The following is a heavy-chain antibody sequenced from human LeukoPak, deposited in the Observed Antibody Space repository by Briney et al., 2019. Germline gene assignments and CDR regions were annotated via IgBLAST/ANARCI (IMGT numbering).Heavy chain of an antibody. Sequence: ASVKVSCKVSGGTFSNYPISWVRQAPGQGLEWMGEITPIFGEAQNAEKFQGRVTITADEPTSTVYMELTSLRLDDTAMYYCARNSRVASTSGLNYWGQGTLVTVSS. CDR3: ARNSRVASTSGLNY. V-gene: IGHV1-69*13. J-gene: IGHJ4*02. D-gene: IGHD5-12*01. CDR2: ITPIFGEA. CDR1: GGTFSNYP.